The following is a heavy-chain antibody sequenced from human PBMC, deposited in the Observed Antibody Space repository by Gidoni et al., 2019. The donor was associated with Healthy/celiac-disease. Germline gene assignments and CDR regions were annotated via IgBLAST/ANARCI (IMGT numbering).Heavy chain of an antibody. J-gene: IGHJ6*02. Sequence: QVQLQESGPGLVKPSETLSLTCTVSGGSISSYSWSWIRQPPGKGLEWIGYIYYSGSTNYNPSLKSRVTISVDTSKNQFSLKLSSVTAADTAVYYCARHSGGMDVWGQGTTVTVSS. CDR1: GGSISSYS. D-gene: IGHD3-10*01. V-gene: IGHV4-59*08. CDR3: ARHSGGMDV. CDR2: IYYSGST.